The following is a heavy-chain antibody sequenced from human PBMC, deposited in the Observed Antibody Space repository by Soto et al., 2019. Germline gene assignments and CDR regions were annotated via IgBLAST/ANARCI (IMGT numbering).Heavy chain of an antibody. Sequence: SETLSLTCTVSGGSISSGGYYWSWIRQPPGKGLEWIGYIYYSGSTNYNPSLKSRVTISVDTSKNQFSLKLSSVTAADTAVYYCARVGYCSGVSWCWFDPWGQGTLVTVSS. J-gene: IGHJ5*02. V-gene: IGHV4-61*08. CDR1: GGSISSGGYY. CDR2: IYYSGST. D-gene: IGHD2-15*01. CDR3: ARVGYCSGVSWCWFDP.